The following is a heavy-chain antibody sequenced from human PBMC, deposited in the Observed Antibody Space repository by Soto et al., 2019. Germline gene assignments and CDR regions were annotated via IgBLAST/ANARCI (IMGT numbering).Heavy chain of an antibody. Sequence: SETLSLTCTVSGGSISRYYWSWIRQPPGKGLEWIGYIYYSGSTNYNPSLKSRVTISVDTSKNQFSLKLSSVTAADTAVYYCARRTYYYDSSGYSLVFDYWGQGTLVTVS. D-gene: IGHD3-22*01. V-gene: IGHV4-59*08. CDR3: ARRTYYYDSSGYSLVFDY. CDR2: IYYSGST. CDR1: GGSISRYY. J-gene: IGHJ4*02.